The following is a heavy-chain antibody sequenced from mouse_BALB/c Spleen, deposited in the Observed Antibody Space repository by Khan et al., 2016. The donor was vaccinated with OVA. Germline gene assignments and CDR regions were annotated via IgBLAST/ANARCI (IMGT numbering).Heavy chain of an antibody. V-gene: IGHV5-6-3*01. CDR3: ARMARTIN. CDR2: INSNGGST. J-gene: IGHJ2*01. Sequence: EVELVESGGGLVQPGGSLKLSCAASGFTFSSYGMSWVRQTPDKRLELVATINSNGGSTYYPDSVKGRFTISRDNAKNNLYMQMSRRKSEDTAMYYCARMARTINWGQGTTLTVSS. CDR1: GFTFSSYG.